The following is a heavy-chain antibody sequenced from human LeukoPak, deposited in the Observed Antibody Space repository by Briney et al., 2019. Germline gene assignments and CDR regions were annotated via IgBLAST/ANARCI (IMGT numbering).Heavy chain of an antibody. CDR3: ARDTYGGGWFGP. CDR1: GGSISSSY. V-gene: IGHV4-59*01. D-gene: IGHD2-8*01. CDR2: IHYSGTF. J-gene: IGHJ5*02. Sequence: SETLSLTCTVSGGSISSSYWSWIRQPPGGGLEWIGYIHYSGTFNYNPSLKSRVTISEDMSKNQVSLRLSSVTATDTAVYYCARDTYGGGWFGPWGQGTLVTVSS.